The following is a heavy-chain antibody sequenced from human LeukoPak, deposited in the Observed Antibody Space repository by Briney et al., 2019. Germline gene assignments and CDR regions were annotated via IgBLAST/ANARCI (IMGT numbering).Heavy chain of an antibody. CDR1: GFTFSDYN. V-gene: IGHV3-11*04. D-gene: IGHD2-8*01. CDR2: ISSSGSTI. Sequence: KPGGSLRLSCAASGFTFSDYNMSWVRQAPGKGLEWVSYISSSGSTIYYADSVKGRFTISRDNAKNSLYLQMNSLRAEDTALYYCARNWANRYFDYWGQGTLVTVSS. J-gene: IGHJ4*02. CDR3: ARNWANRYFDY.